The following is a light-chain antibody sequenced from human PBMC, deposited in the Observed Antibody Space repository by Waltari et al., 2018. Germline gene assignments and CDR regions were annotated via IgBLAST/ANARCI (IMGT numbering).Light chain of an antibody. CDR2: AYS. J-gene: IGLJ3*02. Sequence: QSVLTQPPSVSGAPGQSVTISCTGTSSNIGAGLDLHWYQQLPGGAPKLLIYAYSNRPSGVPDRFYGSKSGTSASLAINGIQSEDEADYYCQSYDSRQTAVFGGGTKLTVL. V-gene: IGLV1-40*01. CDR3: QSYDSRQTAV. CDR1: SSNIGAGLD.